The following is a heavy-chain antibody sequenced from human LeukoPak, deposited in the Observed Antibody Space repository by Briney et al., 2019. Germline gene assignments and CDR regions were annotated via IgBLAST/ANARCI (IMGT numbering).Heavy chain of an antibody. Sequence: GRSLRLSCAASGFTFSSYAMHWVRQAPGKGLEWVANIKQGGSEKYYVDSVKGRFTISRDNAKNSLYLQMNSLRAEDTAVYYCARDSDYGPYYFDYWGQGTLVTVSS. D-gene: IGHD4-17*01. CDR1: GFTFSSYA. CDR3: ARDSDYGPYYFDY. CDR2: IKQGGSEK. J-gene: IGHJ4*02. V-gene: IGHV3-7*01.